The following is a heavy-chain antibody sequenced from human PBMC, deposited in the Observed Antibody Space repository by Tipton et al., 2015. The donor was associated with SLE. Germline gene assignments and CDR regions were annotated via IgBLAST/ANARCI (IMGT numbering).Heavy chain of an antibody. CDR3: ATETMADAFDI. Sequence: SLRLSCAASGFTFSDYTMTWVRQAPGKGLEWVAVISYDGSNKYYADSVKGRFTISRDNSKNSLYLQMNSLRPEDTAVYYCATETMADAFDIWGQGTMVTVSS. CDR1: GFTFSDYT. D-gene: IGHD4/OR15-4a*01. CDR2: ISYDGSNK. V-gene: IGHV3-30*03. J-gene: IGHJ3*02.